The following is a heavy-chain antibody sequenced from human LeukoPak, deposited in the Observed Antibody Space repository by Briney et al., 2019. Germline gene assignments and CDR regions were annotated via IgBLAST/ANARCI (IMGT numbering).Heavy chain of an antibody. CDR3: ARVRLTAMARFDY. CDR1: GGTFSSYA. V-gene: IGHV1-69*05. J-gene: IGHJ4*02. Sequence: SSVKVSCKASGGTFSSYAISWVRQAPGRGLEWMGRIIPIFGTTNYAQKFQGRVTITTDESTSTAYMELSSLRSEDTAVYYCARVRLTAMARFDYWGQGTLVTVSS. CDR2: IIPIFGTT. D-gene: IGHD5-18*01.